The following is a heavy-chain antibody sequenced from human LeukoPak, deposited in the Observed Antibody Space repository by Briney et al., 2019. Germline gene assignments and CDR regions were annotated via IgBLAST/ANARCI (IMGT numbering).Heavy chain of an antibody. V-gene: IGHV4-59*08. D-gene: IGHD6-19*01. CDR2: IYYSGST. Sequence: PSETLSLTCTVSGGSISSYYWSWIRQPPGKGLEWIGYIYYSGSTNYNPSLESRVTIPVDTSKNQFSLKLSSVTAADTAVYYCANTGYSSGWDDAFDIWGQGTMVTVSS. J-gene: IGHJ3*02. CDR3: ANTGYSSGWDDAFDI. CDR1: GGSISSYY.